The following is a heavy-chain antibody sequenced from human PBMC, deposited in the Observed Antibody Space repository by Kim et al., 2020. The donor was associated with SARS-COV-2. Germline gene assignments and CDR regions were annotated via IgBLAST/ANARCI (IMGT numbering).Heavy chain of an antibody. Sequence: SETLSLTCTVSGGSISSYYWSWIRQPAGKGLEWIGRIYTSGSTNYNPSLKSRVTMSVDTSKNQFSLKLSSVTAADTAVYYCARDVEYCSSTSCYGWFDPWGQGTLVTVSS. J-gene: IGHJ5*02. V-gene: IGHV4-4*07. CDR3: ARDVEYCSSTSCYGWFDP. CDR2: IYTSGST. CDR1: GGSISSYY. D-gene: IGHD2-2*01.